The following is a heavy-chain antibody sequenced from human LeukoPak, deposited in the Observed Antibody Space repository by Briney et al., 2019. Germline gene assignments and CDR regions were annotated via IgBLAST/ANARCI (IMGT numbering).Heavy chain of an antibody. V-gene: IGHV3-23*01. J-gene: IGHJ4*02. Sequence: PGGSLRLSCAASGFTFSNYAMSWVRQAPGKGLEWVSAISGSGGSTYYADSVKGRFTISRDNSKNTLYLQMNSLRAEDTAVYYCAKGGRDYDILTGYYSRNPFDYWGQGTLVTVSS. CDR1: GFTFSNYA. CDR3: AKGGRDYDILTGYYSRNPFDY. CDR2: ISGSGGST. D-gene: IGHD3-9*01.